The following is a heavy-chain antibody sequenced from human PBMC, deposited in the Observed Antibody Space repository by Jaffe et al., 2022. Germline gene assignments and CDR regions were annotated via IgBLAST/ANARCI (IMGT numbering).Heavy chain of an antibody. CDR1: GGSISSSSYY. D-gene: IGHD3-10*01. Sequence: QLQLQESGPGLVKPSETLSLTCTVSGGSISSSSYYWGWIRQPPGKGLEWIGSIYYSGSTYYNPSLKSRVTISVDTSKNQFSLKLSSVTAADTAVYYCARPPLLPYGSGSYYNDYWGQGTLVTVSS. J-gene: IGHJ4*02. CDR2: IYYSGST. CDR3: ARPPLLPYGSGSYYNDY. V-gene: IGHV4-39*01.